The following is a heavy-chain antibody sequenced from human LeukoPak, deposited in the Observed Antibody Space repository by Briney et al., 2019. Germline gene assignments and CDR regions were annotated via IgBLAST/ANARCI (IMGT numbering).Heavy chain of an antibody. CDR2: ISYDGSNK. CDR1: GFTFSSYG. V-gene: IGHV3-30*18. J-gene: IGHJ4*02. D-gene: IGHD2-2*01. Sequence: PGGSLRLSCAASGFTFSSYGMHWVRQAPGKGLEWVAVISYDGSNKYYADSVKGRFTISRDNSKNTLYPQMNSLGAEDTAVYYCAKVFVYYSSTSCDDYWGQGTLVTVSS. CDR3: AKVFVYYSSTSCDDY.